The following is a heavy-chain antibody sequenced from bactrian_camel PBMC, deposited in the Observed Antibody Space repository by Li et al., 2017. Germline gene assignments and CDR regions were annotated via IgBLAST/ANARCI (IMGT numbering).Heavy chain of an antibody. Sequence: QLVESGGGLVQPGGSLRLSCAASGFDFGTSHMSWVRQAPGEGLEWVARITSDMWYGDYADSLKGRFTISRDNAKNTVYLQMNSLKPEDMAVYYCVTAYGYGDRVRSEVTWGQGTQVTVS. J-gene: IGHJ4*01. CDR1: GFDFGTSH. D-gene: IGHD2*01. V-gene: IGHV3-2*01. CDR2: ITSDMWYG. CDR3: VTAYGYGDRVRSEVT.